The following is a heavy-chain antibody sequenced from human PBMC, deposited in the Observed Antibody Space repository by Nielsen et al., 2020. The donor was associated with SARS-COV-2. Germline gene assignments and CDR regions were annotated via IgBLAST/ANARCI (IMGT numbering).Heavy chain of an antibody. CDR3: ARTNTAMDNYYYYYYMDV. V-gene: IGHV1-46*01. J-gene: IGHJ6*03. CDR2: INPSGGST. CDR1: GYTFTSYY. Sequence: ASVKVSCKASGYTFTSYYMHWVRQAPGQGLEWMGIINPSGGSTSYAQKFQGRVTMTRDTSTSTVYMELSSLRSEDTAVYYCARTNTAMDNYYYYYYMDVWGKGTTVTVSS. D-gene: IGHD5-18*01.